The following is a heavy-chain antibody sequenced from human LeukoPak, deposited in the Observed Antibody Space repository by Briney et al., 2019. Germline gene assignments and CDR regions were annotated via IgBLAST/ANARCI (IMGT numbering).Heavy chain of an antibody. CDR2: IYPGDSDT. CDR1: GYSFTSYW. D-gene: IGHD3-22*01. CDR3: ARAPGLDDSSGYYSDY. V-gene: IGHV5-51*01. J-gene: IGHJ4*02. Sequence: GESLKISCKGSGYSFTSYWIGWVRQMPGKGLEWMGIIYPGDSDTRYSPSFQGQVTISADKSISTAYLQWSSLKASDTAMYYCARAPGLDDSSGYYSDYWGQGTLVTVSS.